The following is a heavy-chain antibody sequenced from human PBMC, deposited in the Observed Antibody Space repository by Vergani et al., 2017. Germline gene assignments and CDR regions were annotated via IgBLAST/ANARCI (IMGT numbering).Heavy chain of an antibody. CDR2: INSAGSST. D-gene: IGHD2/OR15-2a*01. CDR3: AREPKIVLNWFDP. CDR1: GFTFSSYW. V-gene: IGHV3-74*01. Sequence: EVQLVESGGGLVQPGGSLRLSCAASGFTFSSYWMYWVRQAPGKGLVWVSRINSAGSSTSYADSVKGRFTISRDNAKNTLYLQMNSLRAEDTAVYYCAREPKIVLNWFDPWGQGTLVTVSS. J-gene: IGHJ5*02.